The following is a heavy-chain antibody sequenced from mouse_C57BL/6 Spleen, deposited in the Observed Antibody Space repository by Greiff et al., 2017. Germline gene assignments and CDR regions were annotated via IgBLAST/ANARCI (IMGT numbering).Heavy chain of an antibody. CDR1: GYTFTSYW. CDR2: IYPGSGST. CDR3: ARSKAYGYYVLYFDY. V-gene: IGHV1-55*01. J-gene: IGHJ2*01. Sequence: QVQLQQPGAELVKPGASVKMSCKASGYTFTSYWITWVKQRPGQGLEWIGDIYPGSGSTNYNEKFKSKATLTVDTSSSTAYMQLSSLTSEDSAVYYCARSKAYGYYVLYFDYWGQGTTLTGSS. D-gene: IGHD2-3*01.